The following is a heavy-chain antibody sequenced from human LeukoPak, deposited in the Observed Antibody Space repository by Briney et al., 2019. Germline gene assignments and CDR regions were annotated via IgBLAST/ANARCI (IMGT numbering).Heavy chain of an antibody. CDR1: GFTFSDYY. CDR3: ASWAGTTAGFSGPFDF. CDR2: INTGGSTI. Sequence: GGSLRLSCAASGFTFSDYYMSWIRQAPGKGLEWVSYINTGGSTIYYADSVKGRFTISRDNAKNSLYLQMNSLRGEDTAVYYCASWAGTTAGFSGPFDFWGQGTLVTVSS. J-gene: IGHJ4*02. D-gene: IGHD6-25*01. V-gene: IGHV3-11*04.